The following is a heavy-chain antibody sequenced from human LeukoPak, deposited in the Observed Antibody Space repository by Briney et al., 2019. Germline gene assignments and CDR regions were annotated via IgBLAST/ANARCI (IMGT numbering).Heavy chain of an antibody. CDR1: GFTFSSYA. CDR2: ISWNSGSI. J-gene: IGHJ4*02. V-gene: IGHV3-9*01. Sequence: AGGSLRLSCAASGFTFSSYAMHWVRQAPGKGLEWVSGISWNSGSIGYADSVKGRFTISRDNAKNSLYLQMNSLGAEDTALYYCAKDIDRIAVAQGDYWGQGTLVTVSS. CDR3: AKDIDRIAVAQGDY. D-gene: IGHD6-19*01.